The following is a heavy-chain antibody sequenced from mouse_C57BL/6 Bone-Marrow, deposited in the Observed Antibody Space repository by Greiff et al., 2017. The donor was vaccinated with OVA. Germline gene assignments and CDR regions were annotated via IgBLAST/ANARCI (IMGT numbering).Heavy chain of an antibody. CDR3: MRYSLRGWYFDV. Sequence: EVMLVETGGGLVQPGGSRGLSCEGSGFTFSGFWMSWVRQTPGKTLEWIGDINSDGSAINYAPSIKDRFTIFRDNDKSTLYLQMSNVRSEDTATYFCMRYSLRGWYFDVWGTGTTVTVSS. D-gene: IGHD2-12*01. CDR1: GFTFSGFW. J-gene: IGHJ1*03. CDR2: INSDGSAI. V-gene: IGHV11-2*01.